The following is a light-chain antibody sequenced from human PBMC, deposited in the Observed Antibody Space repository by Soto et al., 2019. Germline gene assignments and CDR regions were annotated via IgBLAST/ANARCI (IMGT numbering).Light chain of an antibody. CDR3: LLHLGTGIYV. J-gene: IGLJ1*01. CDR1: SGSVSTSYY. V-gene: IGLV8-61*01. CDR2: NTN. Sequence: QTVVTQEPSFSVSPGGKITLTCGFDSGSVSTSYYPSWYQQTPGQAPRTLIYNTNTRSSGVPDRFSGSILGNKAALTITGAQADDESDYYCLLHLGTGIYVFGTGTKLTVL.